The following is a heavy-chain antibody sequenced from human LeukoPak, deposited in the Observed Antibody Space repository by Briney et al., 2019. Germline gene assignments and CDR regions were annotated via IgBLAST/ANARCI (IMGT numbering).Heavy chain of an antibody. Sequence: ASVKVSCKASGYTFTGYYMHWVRQAPGQGLEWMGWINPNSGGTNYAQKFQARVTMTRDTSISTAYMELSRLRSDDTAVYYCARGDVDTAMDRRLGWFDPWGQGTLVTVSS. CDR3: ARGDVDTAMDRRLGWFDP. CDR1: GYTFTGYY. V-gene: IGHV1-2*02. J-gene: IGHJ5*02. CDR2: INPNSGGT. D-gene: IGHD5-18*01.